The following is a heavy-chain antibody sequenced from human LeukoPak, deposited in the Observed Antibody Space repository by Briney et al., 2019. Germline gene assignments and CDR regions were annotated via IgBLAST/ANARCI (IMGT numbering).Heavy chain of an antibody. CDR1: GFTFSSYA. J-gene: IGHJ4*02. CDR2: ISGSGGRT. D-gene: IGHD6-13*01. Sequence: GRSLRLSYAASGFTFSSYAMSWVRQAPGNGLQWVSAISGSGGRTYQADSVKGRFTISRDKSKNTLYLQVNGLRAEDTAVYYCAARYSSSWYAYWGQGTLVTVSS. V-gene: IGHV3-23*01. CDR3: AARYSSSWYAY.